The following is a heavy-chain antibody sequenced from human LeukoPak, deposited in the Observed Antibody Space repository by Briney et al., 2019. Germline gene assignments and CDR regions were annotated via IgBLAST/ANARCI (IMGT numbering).Heavy chain of an antibody. D-gene: IGHD3-10*01. Sequence: GGSLRLSCAASRFTFSSYGMHWVRQAPGKGLEWVAFIRYDGINKYYADSVKGRFTISRDNSKNTLYLQMNSLRAEDTAVYYCARGGGPNYYGSAKPGHRYYYYYYYMDVWGKGTTVTVSS. CDR2: IRYDGINK. V-gene: IGHV3-30*02. CDR3: ARGGGPNYYGSAKPGHRYYYYYYYMDV. J-gene: IGHJ6*03. CDR1: RFTFSSYG.